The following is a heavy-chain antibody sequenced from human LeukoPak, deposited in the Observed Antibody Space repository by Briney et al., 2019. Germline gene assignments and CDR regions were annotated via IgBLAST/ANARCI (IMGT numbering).Heavy chain of an antibody. Sequence: KPGGSLRLSCAASGFTFGTYAMSWVRQAPGKGLEWVSAISGGANCTYYADSGKGRFATSRDNSKSMLFLQMNSLRAEDAAVYYCVKGDGNWGHYYMDVWGKGTTVTVSS. CDR3: VKGDGNWGHYYMDV. V-gene: IGHV3-23*01. CDR2: ISGGANCT. D-gene: IGHD7-27*01. J-gene: IGHJ6*03. CDR1: GFTFGTYA.